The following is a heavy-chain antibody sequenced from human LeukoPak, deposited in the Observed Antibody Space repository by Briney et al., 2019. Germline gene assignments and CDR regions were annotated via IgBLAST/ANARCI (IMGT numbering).Heavy chain of an antibody. D-gene: IGHD4-17*01. CDR2: IYGSGST. V-gene: IGHV4-59*12. Sequence: PSETLSLTCTVSGGSIRRYFWNWIRQPPGKGLEWIGYIYGSGSTTYNPSLKSRVTISVDTSKNQFSLKLSSVTAADTAVYYCARITVTVTRDAFDIWGQGIMVTVSS. CDR1: GGSIRRYF. CDR3: ARITVTVTRDAFDI. J-gene: IGHJ3*02.